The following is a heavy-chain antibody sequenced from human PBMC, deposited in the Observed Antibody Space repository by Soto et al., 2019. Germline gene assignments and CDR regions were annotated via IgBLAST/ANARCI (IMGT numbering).Heavy chain of an antibody. V-gene: IGHV3-48*01. CDR3: ARGAVTDRYYYYYYMDV. Sequence: EVQLVESGGGLVQPGGSLRLSCAASGFTFSSYSMNWVRQAPGKGLEWVSYISSSSSTIYYADSVKGRFTISRDNAKNSRYLQMNSLRAEDTAVYYCARGAVTDRYYYYYYMDVWGKGTTVTVSS. CDR1: GFTFSSYS. CDR2: ISSSSSTI. D-gene: IGHD4-4*01. J-gene: IGHJ6*03.